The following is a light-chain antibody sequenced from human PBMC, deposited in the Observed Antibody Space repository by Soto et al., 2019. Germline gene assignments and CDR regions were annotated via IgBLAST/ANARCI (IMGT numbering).Light chain of an antibody. CDR1: QGISKW. CDR2: AAS. J-gene: IGKJ4*01. V-gene: IGKV1-12*01. CDR3: QQANSFPALT. Sequence: DIQMTQSPSSVSASVGDRVTITCRASQGISKWLAWYQQKPGKAPKLLIYAASTLQSDVPLRFSGSGSGTDFTLTISSLQPEDFATYYCQQANSFPALTFGGGTKVEMK.